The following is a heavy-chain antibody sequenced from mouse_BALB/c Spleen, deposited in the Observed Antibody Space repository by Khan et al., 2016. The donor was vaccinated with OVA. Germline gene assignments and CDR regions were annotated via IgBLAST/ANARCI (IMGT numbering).Heavy chain of an antibody. CDR1: GFSLSRYN. CDR3: ARAYDRYDGYYAMDY. Sequence: QVQLKQSGPGLVAPSQSLSITCTVSGFSLSRYNIHWVRQPPGKGLEWLGMIWGGGGTDYNSTLKIILSISKDHSKRQVFLKMNSLQTDDTAMYIVARAYDRYDGYYAMDYWGQGTSVTGSS. V-gene: IGHV2-6-4*01. J-gene: IGHJ4*01. D-gene: IGHD2-14*01. CDR2: IWGGGGT.